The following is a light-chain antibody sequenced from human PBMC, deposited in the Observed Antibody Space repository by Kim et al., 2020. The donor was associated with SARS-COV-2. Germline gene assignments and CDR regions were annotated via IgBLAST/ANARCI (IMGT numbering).Light chain of an antibody. J-gene: IGKJ1*01. CDR1: QSISYY. CDR2: GAF. V-gene: IGKV1-39*01. Sequence: DIQMTQSPSSLSASVGDRVTVTCRASQSISYYLNWYQQRPGKAPKLLIYGAFTLQSGAPSRFTGGGSGTDFTLTISSLQPEDFATYYCQQSYSTPWTFGQGTKVEIK. CDR3: QQSYSTPWT.